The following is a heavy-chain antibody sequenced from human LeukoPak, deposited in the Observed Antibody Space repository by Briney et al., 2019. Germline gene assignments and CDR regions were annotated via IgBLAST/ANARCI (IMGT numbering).Heavy chain of an antibody. D-gene: IGHD6-19*01. CDR2: ISYDGSNK. J-gene: IGHJ6*02. Sequence: PGGSLRLSCAASGFTFSSYAMHWVRQAPGKGLEWVAVISYDGSNKYYADSVKGRFTISRDNSKNTLYLQTNSLRAEDTAVYYCARDGVAVAGKNYGMDVWGQGTTVTVSS. CDR3: ARDGVAVAGKNYGMDV. V-gene: IGHV3-30-3*01. CDR1: GFTFSSYA.